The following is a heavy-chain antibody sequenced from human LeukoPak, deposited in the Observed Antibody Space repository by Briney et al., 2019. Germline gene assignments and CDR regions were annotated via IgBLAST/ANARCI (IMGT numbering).Heavy chain of an antibody. D-gene: IGHD2-21*02. CDR3: ARPPYCGGDCEDYIDV. Sequence: PSETLSLTCAVYGGSFSGYYWSWIRQPPGKGLEWIGEINHSGSTNYNPSLKSRVTISVDTSKNQFSLKLSSVTAADTAVYYCARPPYCGGDCEDYIDVWGKGTTVTVSS. J-gene: IGHJ6*03. CDR2: INHSGST. CDR1: GGSFSGYY. V-gene: IGHV4-34*01.